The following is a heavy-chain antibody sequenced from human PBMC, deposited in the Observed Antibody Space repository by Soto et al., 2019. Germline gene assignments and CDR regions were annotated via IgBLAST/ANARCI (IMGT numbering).Heavy chain of an antibody. D-gene: IGHD3-10*01. J-gene: IGHJ5*02. Sequence: ASVKVSCKASGYTFTSYDINWVRQATGQGLEWMGWMNPNSGNTGYAQKFQGRVTMTRNTSISTAYMELSSLRSEDTAVYYCARSGGRRISNWFDPWGQGTLVTVSS. CDR2: MNPNSGNT. V-gene: IGHV1-8*01. CDR3: ARSGGRRISNWFDP. CDR1: GYTFTSYD.